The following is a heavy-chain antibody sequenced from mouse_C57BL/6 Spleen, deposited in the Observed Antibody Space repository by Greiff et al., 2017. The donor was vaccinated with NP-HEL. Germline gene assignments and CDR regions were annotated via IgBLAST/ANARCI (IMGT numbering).Heavy chain of an antibody. V-gene: IGHV1-80*01. D-gene: IGHD4-1*01. J-gene: IGHJ2*01. CDR2: IYPGDGDT. Sequence: LKQSGASVKISCKASGYAFSSYWMNWVKQRPGKGLEWIGQIYPGDGDTNYNGKFKGKATLTADKSSSTAYMQLSSLTSEDSAVYFCAREVNWDFDYWGQGTTLTVSS. CDR3: AREVNWDFDY. CDR1: GYAFSSYW.